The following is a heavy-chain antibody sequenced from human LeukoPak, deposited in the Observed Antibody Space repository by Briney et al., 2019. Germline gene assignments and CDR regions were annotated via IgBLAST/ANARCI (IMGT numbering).Heavy chain of an antibody. J-gene: IGHJ4*02. Sequence: GGPLRLSCAASGFTFSRYAMPWVGQAPGKGLEWVAVISYDGSNKYYAYSVKGRFTISRDNSKNTLYLQMNSLRAEDTAVYYCARDPLWEGYFDYWGQGTLVTVSS. CDR2: ISYDGSNK. CDR3: ARDPLWEGYFDY. V-gene: IGHV3-30*01. D-gene: IGHD3-16*01. CDR1: GFTFSRYA.